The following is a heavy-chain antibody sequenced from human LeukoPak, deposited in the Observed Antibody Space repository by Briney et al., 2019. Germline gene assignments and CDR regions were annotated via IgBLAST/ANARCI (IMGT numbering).Heavy chain of an antibody. Sequence: SETLSLTCTVSGGSISSYYWSWIRQPPGKGLEWIGYIYYSGSTNYNPSLKSRVTISVDTSKNQSSLKLSSVTAADTAVYYCAIADYGDFYFDYWGQGTLVTVSS. CDR3: AIADYGDFYFDY. CDR1: GGSISSYY. D-gene: IGHD4-17*01. J-gene: IGHJ4*02. CDR2: IYYSGST. V-gene: IGHV4-59*01.